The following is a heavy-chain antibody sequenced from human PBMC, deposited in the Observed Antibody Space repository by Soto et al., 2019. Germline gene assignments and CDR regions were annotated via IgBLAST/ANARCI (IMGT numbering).Heavy chain of an antibody. V-gene: IGHV4-30-2*01. D-gene: IGHD6-19*01. Sequence: SETLSLTCAVSGGSISSGGYSWSWIRQPPGKGLEWIGYIYHSGSTYYNPSLKSRVTISVDRSKNQFSLKLSSVTAADTAVYYCARASSGWSRDAFDIWGQGTMVTVSS. CDR1: GGSISSGGYS. J-gene: IGHJ3*02. CDR3: ARASSGWSRDAFDI. CDR2: IYHSGST.